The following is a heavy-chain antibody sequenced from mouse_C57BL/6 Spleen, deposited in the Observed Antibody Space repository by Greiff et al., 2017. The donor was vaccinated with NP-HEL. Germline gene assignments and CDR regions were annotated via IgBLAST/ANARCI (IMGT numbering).Heavy chain of an antibody. V-gene: IGHV3-6*01. Sequence: EVQLQESGPGLVKPSQSLSLTCSVTGYSITSGYYWNWIRQFPGNKLEWMGYISYDGSNNYNPSLKNRISITRDTSKNQFFLKLNSVTTEDTATYYGARYDYDFDYWGQGTTLTVSS. D-gene: IGHD2-4*01. CDR3: ARYDYDFDY. J-gene: IGHJ2*01. CDR2: ISYDGSN. CDR1: GYSITSGYY.